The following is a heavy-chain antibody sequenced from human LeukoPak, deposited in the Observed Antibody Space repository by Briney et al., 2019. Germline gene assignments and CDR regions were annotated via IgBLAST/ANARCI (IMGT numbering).Heavy chain of an antibody. CDR2: INHSGST. Sequence: SETLSLTCTVSGGSISSSSYYWGWIRQPPGKGLEWIGEINHSGSTNYNPSLRSRVTISVDTSKNQFSLKLGSVTAADTAVYYCARLRAGAIDYWGQGTLVTVSS. CDR3: ARLRAGAIDY. CDR1: GGSISSSSYY. J-gene: IGHJ4*02. D-gene: IGHD4-17*01. V-gene: IGHV4-39*07.